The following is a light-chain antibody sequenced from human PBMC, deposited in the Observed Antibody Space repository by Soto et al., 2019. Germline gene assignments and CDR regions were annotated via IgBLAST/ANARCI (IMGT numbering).Light chain of an antibody. CDR3: HQFCSLPET. Sequence: EVVLTQSPGTLSLSPGERVTLSCRASQIVASSYLAWYQQKPGRAPRLLFYSASSRATGIPDRFSGSGSGTDFTLTISSLEPEDVAVYYCHQFCSLPETFGQGTNVE. J-gene: IGKJ1*01. V-gene: IGKV3-20*01. CDR1: QIVASSY. CDR2: SAS.